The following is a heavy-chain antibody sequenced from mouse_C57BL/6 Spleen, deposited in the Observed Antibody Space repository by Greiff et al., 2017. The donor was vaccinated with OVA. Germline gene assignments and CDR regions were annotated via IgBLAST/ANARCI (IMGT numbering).Heavy chain of an antibody. D-gene: IGHD2-5*01. CDR2: ISDGGSYT. CDR3: ARVYSNYFDY. Sequence: EVKLVESGGGLVKPGGSLKLSCAASGFTFSSYAMSWVRQTPEQRLEWVATISDGGSYTYYPDNVKGRFTISRDNAKNNLYLQMSHLKSEDTAMYYCARVYSNYFDYWGQGTTLTVSS. V-gene: IGHV5-4*03. J-gene: IGHJ2*01. CDR1: GFTFSSYA.